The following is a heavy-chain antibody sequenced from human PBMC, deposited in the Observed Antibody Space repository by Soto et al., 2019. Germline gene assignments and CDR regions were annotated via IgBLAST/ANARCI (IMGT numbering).Heavy chain of an antibody. Sequence: QVQLQESGPGLVKPSETLSLTCTVSGGSISSYYWSWIRQPPGKGLEWIGYIYSSGSTNSNPSLMSRVTIAVDTSKNQFSLKLSSVAAADTAVYYCARCISAAGTFDYWGQGTLVTVSS. CDR3: ARCISAAGTFDY. CDR2: IYSSGST. V-gene: IGHV4-59*08. CDR1: GGSISSYY. D-gene: IGHD6-13*01. J-gene: IGHJ4*02.